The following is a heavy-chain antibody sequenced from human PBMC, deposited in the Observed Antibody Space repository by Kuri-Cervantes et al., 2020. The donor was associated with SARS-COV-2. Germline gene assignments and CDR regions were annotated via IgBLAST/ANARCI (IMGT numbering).Heavy chain of an antibody. CDR2: INCNDAWT. Sequence: ASVKVSCKASGYSFTDYYIHWVRQAPGQRPEWMGLINCNDAWTNSAQRFQGRVTMTRDTSISTAYMELSRLRSDDTAVYYCARETPTGTTFFDYWGHGTLVTVSS. CDR1: GYSFTDYY. J-gene: IGHJ4*01. V-gene: IGHV1-2*06. CDR3: ARETPTGTTFFDY. D-gene: IGHD1-7*01.